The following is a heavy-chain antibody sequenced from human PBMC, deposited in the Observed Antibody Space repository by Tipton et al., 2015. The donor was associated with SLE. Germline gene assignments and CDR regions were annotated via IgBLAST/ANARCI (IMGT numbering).Heavy chain of an antibody. CDR1: GGSISSYY. Sequence: SLTCTVSGGSISSYYWSWIRQPAGKGLEWIGRIYTSGSTNYNPSLKSRVTISVDTSKNQFSLKLSSVTAADTAVYYCARSDRGGYYYYYMDVWGKGTTVTVS. CDR2: IYTSGST. V-gene: IGHV4-4*07. CDR3: ARSDRGGYYYYYMDV. J-gene: IGHJ6*03. D-gene: IGHD2-15*01.